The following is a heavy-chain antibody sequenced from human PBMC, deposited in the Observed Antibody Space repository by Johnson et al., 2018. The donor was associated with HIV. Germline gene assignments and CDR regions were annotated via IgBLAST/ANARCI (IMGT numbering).Heavy chain of an antibody. CDR2: ISYDGSNK. Sequence: QEQLVESGGGVVQPGRSLRLSCAASGFTFSSYAMHWVRQAPGKGLEWVAVISYDGSNKYYADSVKGRFTISRDNSKNTLYLQMNSLRAEDTAVYYWARNVYSGYDFRDAFDIWGQGTMVTVSS. CDR1: GFTFSSYA. CDR3: ARNVYSGYDFRDAFDI. D-gene: IGHD5-12*01. J-gene: IGHJ3*02. V-gene: IGHV3-30*04.